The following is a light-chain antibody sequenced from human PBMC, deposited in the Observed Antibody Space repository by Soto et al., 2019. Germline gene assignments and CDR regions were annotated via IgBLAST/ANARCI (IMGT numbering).Light chain of an antibody. J-gene: IGLJ2*01. CDR1: SSDVGGYNY. V-gene: IGLV2-14*03. Sequence: QSALTQPASLSGSPGQSITISFTGTSSDVGGYNYISWYQQHPGKAPKFIIYDVRNRPSGVSNRFSGSRSGNMASLTISGLQAEDEADYYCSSYTSSNTVIFGGGTKLTVL. CDR2: DVR. CDR3: SSYTSSNTVI.